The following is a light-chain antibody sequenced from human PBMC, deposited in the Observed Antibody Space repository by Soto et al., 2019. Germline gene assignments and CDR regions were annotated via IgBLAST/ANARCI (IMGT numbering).Light chain of an antibody. CDR2: GAS. Sequence: EIVLTQSPGTLSLSPGERATLSCRASQSVSSSYLAWYQQRPGQAPRLLIYGASNRATGIPVRFSGSGSATDFTLTISRLEPEDSAVYYCQQYGFPPQTFGQGTKVDIK. J-gene: IGKJ1*01. V-gene: IGKV3-20*01. CDR1: QSVSSSY. CDR3: QQYGFPPQT.